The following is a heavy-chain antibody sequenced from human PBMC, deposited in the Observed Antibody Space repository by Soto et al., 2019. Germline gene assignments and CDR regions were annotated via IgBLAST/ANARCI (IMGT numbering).Heavy chain of an antibody. J-gene: IGHJ4*02. CDR3: ARDGAAAGTI. Sequence: SESLSLTCPVSVGSISSYYWSWIRQPPGKGLEWIGYIYYSGSTNYNPSLKSRVTISVDTSKNQFPLKLSSVTAADTAVYYCARDGAAAGTIWGQGTLVTVSS. CDR1: VGSISSYY. V-gene: IGHV4-59*01. CDR2: IYYSGST. D-gene: IGHD6-13*01.